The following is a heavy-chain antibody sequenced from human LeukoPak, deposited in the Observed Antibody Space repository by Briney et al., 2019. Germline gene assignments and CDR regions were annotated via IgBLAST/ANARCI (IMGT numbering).Heavy chain of an antibody. Sequence: SETLSLTCTVSGGSISSYYWSWIRQPAGKGLEWIGYIYYSGSTNYNPSLKSRVTISVDTSKNQFSLKLSSVTAADTAVYYCARVKWELLGLYAFDIWGQGTMVTVSS. CDR3: ARVKWELLGLYAFDI. J-gene: IGHJ3*02. CDR1: GGSISSYY. D-gene: IGHD1-26*01. CDR2: IYYSGST. V-gene: IGHV4-59*01.